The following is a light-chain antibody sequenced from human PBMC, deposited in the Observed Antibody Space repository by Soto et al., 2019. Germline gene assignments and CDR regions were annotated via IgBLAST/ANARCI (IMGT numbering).Light chain of an antibody. Sequence: QSALTQPASVSGSPGQSITISCTGTSSDLGNYNYVSWYQQHPGKAPKLVIYDISNRPSGVSNRFSGSKSGNTASLSISGLQVEDVVFYYCGTATISSTLLYVFATGTKVNVL. V-gene: IGLV2-14*01. J-gene: IGLJ1*01. CDR1: SSDLGNYNY. CDR2: DIS. CDR3: GTATISSTLLYV.